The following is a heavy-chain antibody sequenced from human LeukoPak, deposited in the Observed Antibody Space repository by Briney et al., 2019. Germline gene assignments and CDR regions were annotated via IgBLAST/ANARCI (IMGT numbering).Heavy chain of an antibody. CDR3: ARDRPRGSNYIHYMDV. V-gene: IGHV1-2*02. CDR1: GYTFTGYY. Sequence: ASVKVSCKASGYTFTGYYMHWVRQAPGQGLEWMGWINPNSGGTNYAQKFQGRVTMTRDTSISTAYMELSRLRSDDTAVYYCARDRPRGSNYIHYMDVRGKGTTVTVSS. J-gene: IGHJ6*03. D-gene: IGHD4-11*01. CDR2: INPNSGGT.